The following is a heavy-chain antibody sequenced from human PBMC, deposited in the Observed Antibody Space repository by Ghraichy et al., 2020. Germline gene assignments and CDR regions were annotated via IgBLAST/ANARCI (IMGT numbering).Heavy chain of an antibody. CDR2: ISAYNGNT. J-gene: IGHJ6*02. CDR1: GYTFTSYG. Sequence: ASVKVSCKASGYTFTSYGISWVRQAPGQGLEWMGWISAYNGNTNYAQKLQGRVTMTTDTSTSTAYMELRSLRSDDTAVYYCARERGVMGVTYGHLFGYYYGMDVWGQGTTVTVSS. V-gene: IGHV1-18*01. D-gene: IGHD2-21*02. CDR3: ARERGVMGVTYGHLFGYYYGMDV.